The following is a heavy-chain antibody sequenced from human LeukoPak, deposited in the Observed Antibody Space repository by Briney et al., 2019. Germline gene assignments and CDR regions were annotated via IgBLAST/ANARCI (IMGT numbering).Heavy chain of an antibody. V-gene: IGHV3-74*01. CDR2: IYSDGGRT. CDR3: TRSGRGGAFDI. J-gene: IGHJ3*02. D-gene: IGHD1-26*01. CDR1: GFTFRDHY. Sequence: GGSLRLSCAASGFTFRDHYMSWIRQAPGKGLVWVSRIYSDGGRTDYADSVKGRFTISGENAKNTLYLQMNSLRDEDTAVYYCTRSGRGGAFDIWGQGTRVTVSS.